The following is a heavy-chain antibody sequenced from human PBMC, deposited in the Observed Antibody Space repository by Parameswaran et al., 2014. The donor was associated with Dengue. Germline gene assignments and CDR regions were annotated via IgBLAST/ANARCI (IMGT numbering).Heavy chain of an antibody. D-gene: IGHD3-9*01. Sequence: PAPGKGLEWVSGISWNSGSIGYADSVKGRFTISRDNAKNSLYLQMNSLRAEDTALYYCAKDLGLRYFDWLSFDYWGQGTLVTVSS. V-gene: IGHV3-9*01. J-gene: IGHJ4*02. CDR2: ISWNSGSI. CDR3: AKDLGLRYFDWLSFDY.